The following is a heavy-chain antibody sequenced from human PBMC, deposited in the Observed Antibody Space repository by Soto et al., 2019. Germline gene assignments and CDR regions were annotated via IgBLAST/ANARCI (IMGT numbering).Heavy chain of an antibody. CDR1: GYTLTELS. J-gene: IGHJ4*02. CDR2: FDPEDGET. D-gene: IGHD3-16*02. V-gene: IGHV1-24*01. CDR3: ATAAARESEDGWGSYRLFDN. Sequence: ASVKVSCKVSGYTLTELSMHWVRQAPGKGLEWMGGFDPEDGETIYAQKFQGRVTMTEDTSTDTAYMELSSLRSEDTAVYHCATAAARESEDGWGSYRLFDNCGQGTLVTVPS.